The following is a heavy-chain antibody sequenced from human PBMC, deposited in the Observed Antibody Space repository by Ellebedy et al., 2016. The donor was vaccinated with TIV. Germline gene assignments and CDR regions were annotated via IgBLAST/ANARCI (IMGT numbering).Heavy chain of an antibody. V-gene: IGHV3-74*01. CDR1: GFTFSSRW. D-gene: IGHD5-24*01. CDR2: ITGDGTNT. J-gene: IGHJ4*02. Sequence: GESLKISCAASGFTFSSRWMHWVRQAPGKGLVWVSRITGDGTNTIYAASVKGRFTISRDNAKNTMYLQMNSLRAEDTAMYYCARDGDDFNFDYWGQGTLVTVSS. CDR3: ARDGDDFNFDY.